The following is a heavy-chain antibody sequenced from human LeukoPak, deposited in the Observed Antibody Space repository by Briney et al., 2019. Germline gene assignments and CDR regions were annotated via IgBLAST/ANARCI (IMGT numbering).Heavy chain of an antibody. J-gene: IGHJ5*02. CDR3: AEAQWLVKEYNWFDP. V-gene: IGHV1-69*05. Sequence: SVRVSCKASGGTFSSYAISWVRQAPGQGLEWMGGIIPIFGTANYAQKFQGRVTITTDESTSTAYMELSSLRSEDTAVYYCAEAQWLVKEYNWFDPWGQGTLVTVSS. D-gene: IGHD6-19*01. CDR1: GGTFSSYA. CDR2: IIPIFGTA.